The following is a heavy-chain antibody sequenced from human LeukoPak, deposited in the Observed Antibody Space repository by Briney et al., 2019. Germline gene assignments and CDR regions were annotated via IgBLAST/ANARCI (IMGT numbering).Heavy chain of an antibody. CDR3: ATALYGSGSYRLTPGYYYYRMDV. D-gene: IGHD3-10*01. CDR1: GYTLPELS. CDR2: FDPEDGET. Sequence: SSVKVSCKLSGYTLPELSMHWLRQAPGKGREGMGGFDPEDGETIHPQQLQGRVTMTEDTSTDTAYMEPGSLSSEDTAVDYCATALYGSGSYRLTPGYYYYRMDVWGQGTTVTVSS. J-gene: IGHJ6*02. V-gene: IGHV1-24*01.